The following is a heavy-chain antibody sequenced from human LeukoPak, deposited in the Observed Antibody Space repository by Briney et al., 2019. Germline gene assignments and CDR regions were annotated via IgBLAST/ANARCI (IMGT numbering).Heavy chain of an antibody. D-gene: IGHD1-1*01. J-gene: IGHJ4*02. Sequence: PSETLSLTCTVSGGSISSSSYYWGWIRQPPGKGLEWIGSIYYSGSTYCNPSLKSRVTISVDTSKNQFSLNLISVTAADTAVYFCARNGGHNQEHWGQGTLVTVSS. CDR3: ARNGGHNQEH. CDR1: GGSISSSSYY. V-gene: IGHV4-39*07. CDR2: IYYSGST.